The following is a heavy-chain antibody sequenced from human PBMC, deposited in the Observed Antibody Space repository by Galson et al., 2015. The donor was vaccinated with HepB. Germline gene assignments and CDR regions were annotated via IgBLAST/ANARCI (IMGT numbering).Heavy chain of an antibody. Sequence: TLSLTCTVSGGSISSGGYYWSWIRQHPGKGLEWIGYIYYSGSTYSNPSLKSRVTISVDTSKNQFSLKLSSVTAADTAVYYCANQGRLIGDYQLLWGAFDIWGQGTMVTVSS. CDR3: ANQGRLIGDYQLLWGAFDI. V-gene: IGHV4-31*03. CDR1: GGSISSGGYY. CDR2: IYYSGST. J-gene: IGHJ3*02. D-gene: IGHD2-2*01.